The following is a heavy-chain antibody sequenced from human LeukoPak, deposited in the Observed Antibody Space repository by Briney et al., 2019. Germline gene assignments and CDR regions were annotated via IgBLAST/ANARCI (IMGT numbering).Heavy chain of an antibody. Sequence: GGSLRLSCAASGFTFSSYWMNWVRQAPGKGLEWVANIKEDGSERDYVDSVKGRFTISRDNAKNSLYLQMNSLRAEDTAVYYCARGYRWFDPWGQGTLVTVSS. CDR1: GFTFSSYW. D-gene: IGHD5-18*01. CDR3: ARGYRWFDP. J-gene: IGHJ5*02. CDR2: IKEDGSER. V-gene: IGHV3-7*05.